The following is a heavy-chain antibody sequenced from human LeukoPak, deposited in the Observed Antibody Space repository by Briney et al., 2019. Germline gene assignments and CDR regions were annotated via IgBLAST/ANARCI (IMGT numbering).Heavy chain of an antibody. CDR1: GGSISSSSYY. CDR2: IYYSGST. CDR3: ARDRGTWNDDGFDY. V-gene: IGHV4-39*07. Sequence: SETLSLTCTVSGGSISSSSYYWGWIRQPPGKGLEWIGSIYYSGSTYYNPSHKSRVTISVDTSKNQFSLKLSSVTAADTAVYYCARDRGTWNDDGFDYWGQGTLVTVSS. J-gene: IGHJ4*02. D-gene: IGHD1-1*01.